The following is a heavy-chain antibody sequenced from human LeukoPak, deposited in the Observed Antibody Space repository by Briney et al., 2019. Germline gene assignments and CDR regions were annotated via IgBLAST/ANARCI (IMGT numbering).Heavy chain of an antibody. Sequence: SGTLSLTCAVSGGSISSSNWWSWVRQPPGKGLEWIGEIYHSGSTNYNPSLKSRVTISVDTSKNQFSLKLSSVTAADTAVYYCARAREGDYDILTGYYTKNWFDPWGQGTLVTVSS. J-gene: IGHJ5*02. CDR1: GGSISSSNW. CDR3: ARAREGDYDILTGYYTKNWFDP. V-gene: IGHV4-4*02. D-gene: IGHD3-9*01. CDR2: IYHSGST.